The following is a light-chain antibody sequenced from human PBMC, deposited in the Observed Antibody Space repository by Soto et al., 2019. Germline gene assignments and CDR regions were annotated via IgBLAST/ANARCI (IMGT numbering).Light chain of an antibody. J-gene: IGKJ4*01. CDR2: GAF. CDR3: QQYKKWPPLT. CDR1: QSVAFH. V-gene: IGKV3-15*01. Sequence: EIVMTQSPATLSVSPGETATLSCRASQSVAFHLAWYQQKPGQGPRLLIYGAFTRATGIPARFSGGGSGTEFTLTISSLESEDFAVYYCQQYKKWPPLTFGGGTKVEIK.